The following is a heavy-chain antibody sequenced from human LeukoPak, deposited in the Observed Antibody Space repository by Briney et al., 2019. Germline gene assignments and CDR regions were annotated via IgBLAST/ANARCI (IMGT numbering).Heavy chain of an antibody. V-gene: IGHV5-51*01. CDR3: AILNHPDGRVY. J-gene: IGHJ4*02. CDR1: GYSFTTYW. Sequence: GESLKISCKGSGYSFTTYWIGWVRQMPGKGLEWMGIIYPGDSDTRYSSSFQGQVTISADKSISTAYLQWSSLQASDTAIYYCAILNHPDGRVYWGQGTLVTVSS. CDR2: IYPGDSDT. D-gene: IGHD5-24*01.